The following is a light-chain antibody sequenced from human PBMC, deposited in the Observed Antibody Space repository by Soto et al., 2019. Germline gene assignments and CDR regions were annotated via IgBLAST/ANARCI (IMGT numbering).Light chain of an antibody. V-gene: IGKV3-11*01. Sequence: EIVLTQPPATLSFSPVERSTLSFRASQSFSSYLAWYQQKPGQTPRLLIYDASNRATGIPARFSGSGSGTEFTLTISSLQSEDFAIYYCQQYNDWPITFGQGTRLEIK. CDR2: DAS. CDR1: QSFSSY. J-gene: IGKJ5*01. CDR3: QQYNDWPIT.